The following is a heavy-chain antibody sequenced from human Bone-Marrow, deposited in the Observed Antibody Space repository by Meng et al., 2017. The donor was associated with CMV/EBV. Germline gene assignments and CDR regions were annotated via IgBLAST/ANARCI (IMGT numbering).Heavy chain of an antibody. CDR1: GGSISSSSYY. D-gene: IGHD6-19*01. CDR3: ARQTTTPYSSGETGFDY. V-gene: IGHV4-39*01. CDR2: IYYSGST. J-gene: IGHJ4*02. Sequence: SETLSLTCTVSGGSISSSSYYWGWIRQPPGKGLEWIGSIYYSGSTYYNPSLKSRVTISVDTSKDQFSLKLSSVTAADTAVYYCARQTTTPYSSGETGFDYWGQGTLVTVSS.